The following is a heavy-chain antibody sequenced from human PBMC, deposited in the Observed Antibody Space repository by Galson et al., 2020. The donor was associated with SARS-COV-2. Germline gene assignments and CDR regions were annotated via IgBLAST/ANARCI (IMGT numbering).Heavy chain of an antibody. CDR2: LSYNGGNK. CDR3: ASGGGVNYLPFDY. D-gene: IGHD1-7*01. CDR1: GFTFSTYS. V-gene: IGHV3-30-3*01. Sequence: TGGSLRLSCAGSGFTFSTYSMLWVRQAPGKGLEWVAVLSYNGGNKYYADSVKGRFTISRDNSKNKLYLQMNSRRVEDTAVSNCASGGGVNYLPFDYWAQATLLTVPS. J-gene: IGHJ4*02.